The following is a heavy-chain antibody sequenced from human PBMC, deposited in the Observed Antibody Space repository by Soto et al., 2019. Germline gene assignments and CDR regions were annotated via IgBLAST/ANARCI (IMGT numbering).Heavy chain of an antibody. J-gene: IGHJ5*02. CDR1: GGSISSGGYS. CDR2: IYHSGST. D-gene: IGHD3-22*01. V-gene: IGHV4-30-2*01. CDR3: ARMDYDSSGYQNNWFDP. Sequence: PSETLSLTCAVSGGSISSGGYSWSWIRQPPGKGLEWIGYIYHSGSTYYNPSLKSRVTISVDRSKNQFSLKLSSVTAADTAVYYCARMDYDSSGYQNNWFDPWGQGTLVTVSS.